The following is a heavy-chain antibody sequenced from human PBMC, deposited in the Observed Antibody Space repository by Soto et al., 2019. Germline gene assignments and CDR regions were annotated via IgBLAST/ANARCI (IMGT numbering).Heavy chain of an antibody. J-gene: IGHJ6*02. Sequence: QLQLQESGSGLVKPSQTLSLTCAVSGGSISSGGYSWSWIRQPPGKGLEWIGYIYHSGSTYYNPSLKCRVTTSVDRSKNQFSLKLSSVTAADTAVYYCASSLVATIPDVWGQGTTVTVSS. CDR2: IYHSGST. V-gene: IGHV4-30-2*01. CDR3: ASSLVATIPDV. CDR1: GGSISSGGYS. D-gene: IGHD5-12*01.